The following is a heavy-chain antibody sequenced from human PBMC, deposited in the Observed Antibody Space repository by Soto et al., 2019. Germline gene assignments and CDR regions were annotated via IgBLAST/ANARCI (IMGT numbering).Heavy chain of an antibody. V-gene: IGHV3-30*18. CDR3: AKAEDHIVG. CDR2: ISNDGRGK. CDR1: GFTFSSYG. J-gene: IGHJ4*02. Sequence: QVQLVESGGGVVQPGRSLRLSCAASGFTFSSYGMHWVRQAPGKALEGVAVISNDGRGKYYADSVKGRFTISRDNSKNTLYLQMNSRGDDGTSVCYCAKAEDHIVGWGQGNLVTVS. D-gene: IGHD2-21*01.